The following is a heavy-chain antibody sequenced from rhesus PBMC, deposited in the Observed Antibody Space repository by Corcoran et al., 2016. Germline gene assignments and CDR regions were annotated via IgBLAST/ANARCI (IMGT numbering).Heavy chain of an antibody. CDR2: INGNRGST. D-gene: IGHD2-21*01. Sequence: QVQLQESGPGLVKPSETLSLTCTVSGASISSYWLSWIRQPPCKGLEGIGDINGNRGSTNSNPSLKSRVTISRDTSKNQFSLRLSSVTAADTAVYYCAIGGDTVLVVVAMQLDYWGQGVLVTVSS. CDR1: GASISSYW. J-gene: IGHJ4*01. CDR3: AIGGDTVLVVVAMQLDY. V-gene: IGHV4-80*01.